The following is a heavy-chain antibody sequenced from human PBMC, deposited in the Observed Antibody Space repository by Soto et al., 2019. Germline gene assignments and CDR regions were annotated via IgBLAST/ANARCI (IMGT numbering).Heavy chain of an antibody. CDR1: GGSISSGGYY. CDR2: IHHSGST. J-gene: IGHJ1*01. Sequence: QVQLQESGPGLVKASQTLSLTCNVSGGSISSGGYYWTWIRQHPGKGLEWIGNIHHSGSTFYNPSLTGRVSISVATSKNQFSLKLSSVTAADTAVYFCVRGVLSWGQGTLVTVSS. D-gene: IGHD3-10*01. CDR3: VRGVLS. V-gene: IGHV4-31*03.